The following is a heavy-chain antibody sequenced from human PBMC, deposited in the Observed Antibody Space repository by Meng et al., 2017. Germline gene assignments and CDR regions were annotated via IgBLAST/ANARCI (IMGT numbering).Heavy chain of an antibody. Sequence: QGQLVQSGGEVKKPGSSGKVSCKASGGTFSSYTISWVRQAPGQGLEWMGRIIPILGIANYAQKFQGRVTITADKSTSTAYMELSSLRSEDTAVYYCARDLSGSGTFDYWGQGTLVTVSS. V-gene: IGHV1-69*08. CDR1: GGTFSSYT. CDR2: IIPILGIA. J-gene: IGHJ4*02. CDR3: ARDLSGSGTFDY. D-gene: IGHD3-10*01.